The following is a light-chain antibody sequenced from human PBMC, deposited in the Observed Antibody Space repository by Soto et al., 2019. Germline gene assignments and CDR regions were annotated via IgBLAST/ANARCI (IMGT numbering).Light chain of an antibody. J-gene: IGLJ1*01. Sequence: QSALTQPASVSGSPGQSISISCTGTGNDVGGYTFVSWYQQHPDKVPKLVIFDVNRRPSGVSDRFSGSKSVNAASLTISGLQAGDEADYYCCSYTATTTYVFGTGTKVTVL. CDR2: DVN. V-gene: IGLV2-14*03. CDR3: CSYTATTTYV. CDR1: GNDVGGYTF.